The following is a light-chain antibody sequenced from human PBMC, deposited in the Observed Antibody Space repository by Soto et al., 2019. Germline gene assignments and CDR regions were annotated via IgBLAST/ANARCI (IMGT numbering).Light chain of an antibody. V-gene: IGKV1-17*01. J-gene: IGKJ1*01. Sequence: IQMTQSPSSLSASVGDRVTITCRASQGIGSDLGWYQQKPGKAPKRLIYAASTLQGGVPSRFSGSGFGTEFTFTISSLQPEDFATYYCLQHNSYPQTFGQGTKVEVK. CDR3: LQHNSYPQT. CDR2: AAS. CDR1: QGIGSD.